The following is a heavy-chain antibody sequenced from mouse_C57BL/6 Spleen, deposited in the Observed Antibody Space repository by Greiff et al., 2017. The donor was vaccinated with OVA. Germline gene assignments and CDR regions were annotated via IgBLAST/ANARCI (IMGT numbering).Heavy chain of an antibody. CDR3: ARGYGNSDY. Sequence: VQLQQPGAELVKPGASVKLSCKASGYTFTSYWMQWVTQRPGQGLAWIGALDPSDSYTNYNQKFKGKATLTVDPSSSTAYMQLSSLTSEDSAVYDCARGYGNSDYWGQGTTRTVSS. D-gene: IGHD2-10*02. V-gene: IGHV1-50*01. J-gene: IGHJ2*01. CDR1: GYTFTSYW. CDR2: LDPSDSYT.